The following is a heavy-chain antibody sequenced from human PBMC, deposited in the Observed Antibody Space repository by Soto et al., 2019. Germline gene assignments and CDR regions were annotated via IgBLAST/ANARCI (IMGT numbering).Heavy chain of an antibody. J-gene: IGHJ6*02. V-gene: IGHV3-7*03. CDR1: GFTFSMYS. Sequence: DVQLVESGGAVVQPGESLRLSCEVSGFTFSMYSMTWVRQAPGKGLEWVAKIPQEGGDGHYTDSVKGRFTISRDNAKNSVFLQMNNLRAADMAVYYCARDQLILPAHDFFYGSDVWGQGATVTVS. D-gene: IGHD2-21*02. CDR2: IPQEGGDG. CDR3: ARDQLILPAHDFFYGSDV.